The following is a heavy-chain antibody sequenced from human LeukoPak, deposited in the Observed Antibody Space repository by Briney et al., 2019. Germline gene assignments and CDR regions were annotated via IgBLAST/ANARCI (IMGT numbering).Heavy chain of an antibody. CDR3: ARSPVYGDYFDY. Sequence: GGSLRLSCAASGFTFSSYEMNWVRQAPGKGLEWVSYISSSGSTIYYADSVKGRFTISRDNAKNSLYLQMNSLRAEDTAVYYCARSPVYGDYFDYWGQGTLVTVSS. D-gene: IGHD4-17*01. CDR2: ISSSGSTI. CDR1: GFTFSSYE. V-gene: IGHV3-48*03. J-gene: IGHJ4*02.